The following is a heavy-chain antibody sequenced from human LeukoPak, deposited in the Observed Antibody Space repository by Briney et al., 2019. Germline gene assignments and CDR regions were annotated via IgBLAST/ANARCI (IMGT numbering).Heavy chain of an antibody. V-gene: IGHV3-48*03. CDR3: ARSEARFMLS. CDR1: GFTFRSYE. Sequence: PGGSLRLSCAASGFTFRSYEMNWVRQAPGKGLEWVSLISNSGDSIYYADSVKGRFTISRDNAKNSLFLQMNSLRAEDTAVYYCARSEARFMLSWGQGTLVTVSS. J-gene: IGHJ4*02. CDR2: ISNSGDSI. D-gene: IGHD3-16*02.